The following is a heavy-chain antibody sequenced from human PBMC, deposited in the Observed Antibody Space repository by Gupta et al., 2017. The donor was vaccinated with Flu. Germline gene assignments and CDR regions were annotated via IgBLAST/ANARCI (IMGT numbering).Heavy chain of an antibody. CDR3: ARQYCTGGNCHDTFDI. Sequence: QVQLQESGPGLVTPSQTLSLTCTVSGGSITSGGYYWGWLRPHPGKGLEWIGYIYYGGNTYYTPSLRSRVTMSVDSSKNQFSLKLSSVIAADTAVYYCARQYCTGGNCHDTFDIWGQGTVVTVSS. J-gene: IGHJ3*02. V-gene: IGHV4-31*03. CDR1: GGSITSGGYY. CDR2: IYYGGNT. D-gene: IGHD2-15*01.